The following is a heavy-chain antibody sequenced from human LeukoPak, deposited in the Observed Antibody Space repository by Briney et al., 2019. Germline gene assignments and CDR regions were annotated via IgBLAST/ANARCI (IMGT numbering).Heavy chain of an antibody. CDR3: ARGRPSIYYDSSGRKDAFDI. CDR2: ISSSSSYI. V-gene: IGHV3-21*01. D-gene: IGHD3-22*01. J-gene: IGHJ3*02. Sequence: GGSLRFSCAASGFTFSSYSMNWVRQAPGKGLEWVSSISSSSSYIYYADSVKGRFTISRDNAKNSLYLQMNSLRAEDTAVYYCARGRPSIYYDSSGRKDAFDIWGQGTMVTVSS. CDR1: GFTFSSYS.